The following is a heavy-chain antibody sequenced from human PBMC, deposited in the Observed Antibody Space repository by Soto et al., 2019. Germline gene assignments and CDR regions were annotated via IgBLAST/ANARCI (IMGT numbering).Heavy chain of an antibody. Sequence: QVQLVQSGAEVKKPGASVKVSCKASANTFINSDINWVRQAPGQGVEWMGWISTYNAYTNYAQKRQGRLTMTTDTSTSTAYMELRSLRSDATAVYYCATSPYHGFDYWGQGTLVTVSS. V-gene: IGHV1-18*01. CDR2: ISTYNAYT. J-gene: IGHJ4*02. CDR3: ATSPYHGFDY. CDR1: ANTFINSD.